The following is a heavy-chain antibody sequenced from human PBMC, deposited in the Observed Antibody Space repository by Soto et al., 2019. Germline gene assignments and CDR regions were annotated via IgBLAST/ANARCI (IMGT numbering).Heavy chain of an antibody. D-gene: IGHD6-19*01. J-gene: IGHJ4*02. CDR3: ARAGGLGAVAADY. CDR1: GGSISSGGYS. CDR2: IYHSGST. V-gene: IGHV4-30-2*01. Sequence: QLQLQEPGSGLVKPSQTLSLTCAVSGGSISSGGYSWSWIRQPPGKGLEWIGYIYHSGSTYYNPSLKSRVTMSVDRSKNQFSLKLSSVTAADTAVYYCARAGGLGAVAADYWGQGTLVTVSS.